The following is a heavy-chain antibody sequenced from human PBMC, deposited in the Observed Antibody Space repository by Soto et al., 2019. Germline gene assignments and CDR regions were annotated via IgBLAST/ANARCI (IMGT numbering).Heavy chain of an antibody. D-gene: IGHD5-12*01. CDR2: ISAHNGNT. Sequence: QVQLVQSGAEVKNPGTSVKVSCKASGYTFTTYGVNWVRQAPGQGPEWLGWISAHNGNTNIAQKFQDRVTMTTDTSTTTAYMELRSLRSDDTAIYYCARDVDILTAPPGAHWGQGTLVNVSS. CDR1: GYTFTTYG. J-gene: IGHJ4*02. CDR3: ARDVDILTAPPGAH. V-gene: IGHV1-18*01.